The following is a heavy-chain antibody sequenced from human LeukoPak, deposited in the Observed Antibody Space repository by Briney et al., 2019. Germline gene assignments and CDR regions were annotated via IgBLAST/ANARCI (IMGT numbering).Heavy chain of an antibody. D-gene: IGHD3-16*01. CDR2: VSYDGSNK. CDR1: GFTFSSYG. CDR3: AKEADDYVWGSPYYFDY. V-gene: IGHV3-30*18. J-gene: IGHJ4*02. Sequence: QPGRSLRLSCAASGFTFSSYGMHWVRQAPGKGLEWVAVVSYDGSNKYYADSVKGRFTISRDNSKNTLYLQMNSLRAEDTAVYHCAKEADDYVWGSPYYFDYWGQGTLVTVSS.